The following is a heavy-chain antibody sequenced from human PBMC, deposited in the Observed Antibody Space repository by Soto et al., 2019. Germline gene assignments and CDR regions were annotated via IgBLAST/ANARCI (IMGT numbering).Heavy chain of an antibody. V-gene: IGHV3-21*04. CDR1: GFNFPGYS. CDR3: ARDQSQGQMLLPYFDY. J-gene: IGHJ4*02. CDR2: ISSGSHYI. D-gene: IGHD3-10*02. Sequence: GSLRLSCAASGFNFPGYSMNWVRQAPGKGLEWVASISSGSHYIYYADSVRGRFTISRDNARDSLHLQMNSLRAGDTAVYFCARDQSQGQMLLPYFDYWGPGTLVTVSS.